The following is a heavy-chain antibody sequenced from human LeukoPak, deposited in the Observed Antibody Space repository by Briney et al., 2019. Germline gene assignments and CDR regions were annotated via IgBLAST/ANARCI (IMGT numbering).Heavy chain of an antibody. Sequence: PGGSLRLSCAASGFTFDDYAMHWVRQAPGKGLEWVSGISWNSGSIGYADSVKGRFTISRDNAKNSLYLQMNSLRAEDTAVYYCAKDHSTFALNWFDPWGQGTLVTVSS. CDR2: ISWNSGSI. CDR1: GFTFDDYA. V-gene: IGHV3-9*01. D-gene: IGHD3-16*01. CDR3: AKDHSTFALNWFDP. J-gene: IGHJ5*02.